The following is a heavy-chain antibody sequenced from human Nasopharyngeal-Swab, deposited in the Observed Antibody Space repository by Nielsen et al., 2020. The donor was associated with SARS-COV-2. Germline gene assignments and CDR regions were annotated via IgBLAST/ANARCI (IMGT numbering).Heavy chain of an antibody. Sequence: SETLSLTCAVYGGSFSASYWGWIRQPPGKGLEWIGEINHSGSTNYNPSLKRRVTISVDTSKNQFSLKLSSVTAADTAVYYCARDSSSWYPNAPFDYWGQGTLVTVSS. CDR2: INHSGST. D-gene: IGHD6-13*01. J-gene: IGHJ4*02. CDR1: GGSFSASY. CDR3: ARDSSSWYPNAPFDY. V-gene: IGHV4-34*01.